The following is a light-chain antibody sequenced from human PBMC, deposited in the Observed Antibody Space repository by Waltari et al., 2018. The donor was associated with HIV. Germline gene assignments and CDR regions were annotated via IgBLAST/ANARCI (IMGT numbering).Light chain of an antibody. J-gene: IGKJ4*01. V-gene: IGKV6D-21*02. Sequence: EIVLTPSPDFQSVTPKGKVTINCRASQNIGNSLHWYQQKPEQSANLLIMYASQSSSGVPSRVSGSGAEKDVTHTINGLEAEDAAVYFCHQSSSLPCTFGGGTKVEIK. CDR2: YAS. CDR3: HQSSSLPCT. CDR1: QNIGNS.